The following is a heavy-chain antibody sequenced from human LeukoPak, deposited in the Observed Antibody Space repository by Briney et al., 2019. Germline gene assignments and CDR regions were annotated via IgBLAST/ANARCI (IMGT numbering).Heavy chain of an antibody. V-gene: IGHV3-30*03. J-gene: IGHJ3*02. CDR1: GFTFSSYG. D-gene: IGHD3-9*01. CDR2: ISYDGSNK. Sequence: GGSLRLSCAASGFTFSSYGMHWVRQAPGKGLEWVAVISYDGSNKYYADSVKGRFTISRDNSKNTLYLQMNSLRAEDTAVYYCAAYYDILTSGAFDIWGQGTMVTVSS. CDR3: AAYYDILTSGAFDI.